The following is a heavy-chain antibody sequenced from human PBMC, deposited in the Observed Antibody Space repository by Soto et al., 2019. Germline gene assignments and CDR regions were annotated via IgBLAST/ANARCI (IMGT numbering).Heavy chain of an antibody. Sequence: SETLSLTCTVSGGSISSYYWSWIRQPPGKGLEWIGYIYYSGSTNYNPSLKSRITISVDTSKNQFSLKLSSVTAADTAVYYCAKGYSYGDFDYWGQGTLVTVSS. CDR3: AKGYSYGDFDY. J-gene: IGHJ4*02. CDR1: GGSISSYY. CDR2: IYYSGST. D-gene: IGHD5-18*01. V-gene: IGHV4-59*01.